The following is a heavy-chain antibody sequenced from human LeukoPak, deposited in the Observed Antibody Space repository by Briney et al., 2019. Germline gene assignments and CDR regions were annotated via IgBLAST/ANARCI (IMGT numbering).Heavy chain of an antibody. CDR1: GFSFSSYN. J-gene: IGHJ4*02. D-gene: IGHD6-13*01. Sequence: GGSLRLSCAASGFSFSSYNMNWVRQAPGKGLEWVSSISSSSSYIYYADSVKGRFTISRDNAKNSLYLQMNSLRAEDTAVYYCARVAAAGTHFDYWGQGTLVTVSS. V-gene: IGHV3-21*01. CDR2: ISSSSSYI. CDR3: ARVAAAGTHFDY.